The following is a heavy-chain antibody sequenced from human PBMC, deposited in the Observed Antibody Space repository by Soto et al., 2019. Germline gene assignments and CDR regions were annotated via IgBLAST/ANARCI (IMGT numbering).Heavy chain of an antibody. CDR1: GFTFSSYA. D-gene: IGHD4-17*01. V-gene: IGHV3-23*01. CDR3: AKEDYGDYGIGY. J-gene: IGHJ4*02. CDR2: ISGSGGST. Sequence: PGGSLRLSCAASGFTFSSYAMTWVRQAPGKGLEWVSNISGSGGSTYFADSVKGRFTISRDNSKNTLYLQMNSLRAEDTAVYYCAKEDYGDYGIGYWGQGTLVTVSS.